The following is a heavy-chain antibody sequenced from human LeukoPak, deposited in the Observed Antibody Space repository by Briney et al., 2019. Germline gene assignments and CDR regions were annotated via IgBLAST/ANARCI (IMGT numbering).Heavy chain of an antibody. D-gene: IGHD2-8*01. Sequence: SETLSLTCTVSGGSISSRNFFWGSIRQAPGKGLDWIGSISYSGSTSYSPSLKSRLTISMDTPKNQFSLNLNSVTAADTAVYYCASATLSSLNWFDPWGQGALVTVSS. CDR3: ASATLSSLNWFDP. CDR2: ISYSGST. V-gene: IGHV4-39*01. J-gene: IGHJ5*02. CDR1: GGSISSRNFF.